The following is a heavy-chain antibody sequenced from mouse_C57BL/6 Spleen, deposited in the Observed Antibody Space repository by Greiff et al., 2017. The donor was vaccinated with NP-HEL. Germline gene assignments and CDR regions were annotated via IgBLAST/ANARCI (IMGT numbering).Heavy chain of an antibody. D-gene: IGHD3-2*02. J-gene: IGHJ3*01. CDR1: GFTFSSYA. CDR2: ISDGGSYT. V-gene: IGHV5-4*03. Sequence: EVKVVESGGGLVKPGGSLKLSCAASGFTFSSYAMSWVRQTPEKRLEWVATISDGGSYTYYPDNVKGRFTISGDNAKNNLYLQMSHLKSEDTAMYYCARSLDSSGYRAYWGQGTLVTVSA. CDR3: ARSLDSSGYRAY.